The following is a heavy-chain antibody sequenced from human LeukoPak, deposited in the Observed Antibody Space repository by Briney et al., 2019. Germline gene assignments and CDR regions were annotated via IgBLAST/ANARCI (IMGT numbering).Heavy chain of an antibody. D-gene: IGHD1-26*01. CDR3: ASNPLGGSYSVY. V-gene: IGHV1-69-2*01. Sequence: ASVKVSCKASGYTSTDYYMHWVQQAPGKGLEWMGLVDPEDGETIYAEKFQGRVTITADTSTDTAYMELSSLRSEDTAVYYCASNPLGGSYSVYWGQGTLVTVSS. J-gene: IGHJ4*02. CDR2: VDPEDGET. CDR1: GYTSTDYY.